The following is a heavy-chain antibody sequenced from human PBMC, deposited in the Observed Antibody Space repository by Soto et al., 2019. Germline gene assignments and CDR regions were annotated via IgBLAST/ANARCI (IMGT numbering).Heavy chain of an antibody. J-gene: IGHJ5*02. V-gene: IGHV3-33*01. CDR3: ARDTGSFLEWRKAPPGWFDP. Sequence: QVQLVESGGGVVQPGRSLRLSCAASGFTFSSYGMHWVRQAPGKGLEWVAVIWYDGSNKYYADSVKGRFTISRENSKNTLYLQMNSLRAEDTAVYYCARDTGSFLEWRKAPPGWFDPWGQGTLVTVSS. CDR2: IWYDGSNK. CDR1: GFTFSSYG. D-gene: IGHD3-3*01.